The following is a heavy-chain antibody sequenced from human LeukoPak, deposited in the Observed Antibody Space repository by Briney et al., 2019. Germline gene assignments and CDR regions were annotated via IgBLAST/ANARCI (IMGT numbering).Heavy chain of an antibody. CDR1: GYTFTSYC. CDR2: INPSVIST. Sequence: ASVKVSCKASGYTFTSYCMHWVRQAPGQGLEWMGIINPSVISTSYAQKFQGRVTMTRDTSTSTVYMELSSLRSEDTAVYYCARGRTVREAFDIWGQGTMVTVSS. D-gene: IGHD4-17*01. V-gene: IGHV1-46*01. J-gene: IGHJ3*02. CDR3: ARGRTVREAFDI.